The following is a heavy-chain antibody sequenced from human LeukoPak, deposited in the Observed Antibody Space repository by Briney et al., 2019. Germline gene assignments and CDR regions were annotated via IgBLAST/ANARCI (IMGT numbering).Heavy chain of an antibody. CDR3: ARGPYDYVWGSYPLGAFDI. J-gene: IGHJ3*02. CDR1: GGTFSSCA. D-gene: IGHD3-16*02. Sequence: GASVKVSCKASGGTFSSCAISWVRQAPRQGLERKGRIIPIFSAANYAQKFQGRVKITTDESTSTAYMELSSLRSEDTAVYYCARGPYDYVWGSYPLGAFDIWGQGTMVTVSS. CDR2: IIPIFSAA. V-gene: IGHV1-69*05.